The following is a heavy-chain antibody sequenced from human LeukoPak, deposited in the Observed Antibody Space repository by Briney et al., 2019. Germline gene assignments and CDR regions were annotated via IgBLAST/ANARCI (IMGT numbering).Heavy chain of an antibody. J-gene: IGHJ4*02. CDR2: IYTSGST. CDR1: GVSISSYY. Sequence: SETLSLTCTVSGVSISSYYWSWIRQPAGKGLEWVGRIYTSGSTNYNPSLKSRVTMSVDTSKNQFSLKLSSVTAADTAVYYCARDGRPGVWGSYRTFDYWGQGTLVTVSS. V-gene: IGHV4-4*07. D-gene: IGHD3-16*02. CDR3: ARDGRPGVWGSYRTFDY.